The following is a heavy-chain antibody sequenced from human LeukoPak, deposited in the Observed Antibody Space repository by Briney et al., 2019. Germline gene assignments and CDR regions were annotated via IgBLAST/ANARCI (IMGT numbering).Heavy chain of an antibody. CDR1: GFTFSTYS. Sequence: GGSLRLSCAASGFTFSTYSMNWGRQAPGKGLEWVSSINGSSTYIYDADSLKGRFTISRDNAKNSLYLQMNSLRAEDTAVYYCARSLGIGPHYFDNWGQGTLATVSS. V-gene: IGHV3-21*01. CDR3: ARSLGIGPHYFDN. CDR2: INGSSTYI. J-gene: IGHJ4*02. D-gene: IGHD3-16*01.